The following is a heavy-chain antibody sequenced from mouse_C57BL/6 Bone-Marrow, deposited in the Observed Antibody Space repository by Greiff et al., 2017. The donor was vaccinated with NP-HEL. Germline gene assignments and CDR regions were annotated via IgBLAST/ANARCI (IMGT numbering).Heavy chain of an antibody. J-gene: IGHJ2*01. Sequence: QVQLQQPGAELVKPGASVKLSFKASGYTFTSYWMQWVKQRPGQGLEWIGEIDPSDSYTNYNQKFKGKATLTVDTSSSTAYMQLSSLTSEDSAVYYCARSYDYWGQGTTLTVSS. CDR1: GYTFTSYW. CDR2: IDPSDSYT. V-gene: IGHV1-50*01. CDR3: ARSYDY.